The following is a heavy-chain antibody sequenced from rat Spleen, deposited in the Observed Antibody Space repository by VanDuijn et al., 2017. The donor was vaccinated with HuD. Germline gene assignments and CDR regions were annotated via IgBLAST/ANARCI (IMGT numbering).Heavy chain of an antibody. CDR3: AREWGAGFDY. V-gene: IGHV2S12*01. D-gene: IGHD1-2*01. CDR1: GFSLTNSH. CDR2: ISSGGST. Sequence: QVQLKESGPGLVQPSQTLSLTCTVSGFSLTNSHVNWVRQPPGKGLEWIAAISSGGSTYYNSGLKSRVSISRDTSKSQVFLKMNSLQTEDTATYYCAREWGAGFDYWGQGVMVTVSS. J-gene: IGHJ2*01.